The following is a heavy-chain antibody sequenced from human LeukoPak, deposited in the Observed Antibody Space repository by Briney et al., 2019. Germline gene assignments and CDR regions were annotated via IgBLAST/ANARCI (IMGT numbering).Heavy chain of an antibody. CDR3: ARAPGGYTSNWYIDL. Sequence: GGSLRLSCAASRFTFSTYDMHWVRQATGKGLEWVSAIATDGNTYYLGSVKGRFTISRENAKNSLYLQMNSLRAGDTAVYYCARAPGGYTSNWYIDLWGRGTLVTVSS. D-gene: IGHD5-18*01. J-gene: IGHJ2*01. CDR1: RFTFSTYD. V-gene: IGHV3-13*01. CDR2: IATDGNT.